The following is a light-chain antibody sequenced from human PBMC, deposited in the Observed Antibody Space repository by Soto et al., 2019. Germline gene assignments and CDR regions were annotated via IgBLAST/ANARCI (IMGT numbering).Light chain of an antibody. CDR2: VNSDGSH. CDR3: QTWGTGIRGV. CDR1: SGYSSYA. Sequence: QTVVTQSPSASASLGASVKFTCTLSSGYSSYAIAWHQQQPEKGPRYLMKVNSDGSHTKGDGIPDRFSGSSSGAERYLTISSLQSEDEADYYCQTWGTGIRGVFGGGTKLTVL. J-gene: IGLJ2*01. V-gene: IGLV4-69*01.